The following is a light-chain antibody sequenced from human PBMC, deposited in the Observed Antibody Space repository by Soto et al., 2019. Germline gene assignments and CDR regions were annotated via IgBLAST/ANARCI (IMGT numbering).Light chain of an antibody. CDR1: SXDVGGYNY. V-gene: IGLV2-14*01. J-gene: IGLJ1*01. Sequence: QSVLTQPASVSGSPGQSITISCTGTSXDVGGYNYVSWYQQHPGKAPKLMIYEVSNRPSGVSNRFSGSKSGNTASLTISGLQAEDEADYYCSSYTSSSTLPFGTGTKVTVL. CDR3: SSYTSSSTLP. CDR2: EVS.